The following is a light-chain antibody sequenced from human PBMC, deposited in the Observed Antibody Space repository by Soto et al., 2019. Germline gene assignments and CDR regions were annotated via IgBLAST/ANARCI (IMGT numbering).Light chain of an antibody. CDR1: YSNIGAGYE. CDR2: GHN. CDR3: QSYDSSRSGSGV. J-gene: IGLJ3*02. V-gene: IGLV1-40*01. Sequence: QPVLTQPPSVSGAPGQRVTISCTGSYSNIGAGYEVHWYQQSPGTAPKLLISGHNNRPSGVPDRFFGSKSGTSASLTIIGLQAEDEADYDCQSYDSSRSGSGVFGGGTKLTVL.